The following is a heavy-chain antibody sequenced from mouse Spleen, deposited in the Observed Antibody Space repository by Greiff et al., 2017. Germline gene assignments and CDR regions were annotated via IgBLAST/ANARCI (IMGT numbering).Heavy chain of an antibody. J-gene: IGHJ3*01. CDR3: GRHEEWLGLAY. CDR1: GFTFTDYT. Sequence: VLLVESGAELVKPGASVKLSCTASGFTFTDYTIHWVKQRPGQGLEWIGWFNRGSGSIKYNEKFKDKATFTADKSATAVYLELSRLTSEDYAVYFCGRHEEWLGLAYWGQGTLVTVSA. V-gene: IGHV1-62-2*01. D-gene: IGHD2-2*01. CDR2: FNRGSGSI.